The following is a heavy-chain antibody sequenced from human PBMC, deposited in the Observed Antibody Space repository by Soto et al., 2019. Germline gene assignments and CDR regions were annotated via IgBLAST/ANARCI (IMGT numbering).Heavy chain of an antibody. D-gene: IGHD2-2*01. CDR1: GFTFSSYA. V-gene: IGHV3-23*01. CDR3: AKGGRWDIVLVPAPL. J-gene: IGHJ4*02. Sequence: GGSLRLSCAASGFTFSSYAMSWVRQAPGKGLERVSGISGSGDSTYYADSVKGRFTISRDNSKNTLYLQMNSLRAEDTAVYYCAKGGRWDIVLVPAPLWGQGTLVTVSS. CDR2: ISGSGDST.